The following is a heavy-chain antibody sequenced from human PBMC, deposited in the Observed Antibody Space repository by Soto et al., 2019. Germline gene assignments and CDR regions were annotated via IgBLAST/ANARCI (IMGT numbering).Heavy chain of an antibody. V-gene: IGHV1-69*13. CDR3: AKGALQYYDFWSGYPPDYYYGMDV. CDR1: GGTFSSYA. Sequence: GASVKVSCKASGGTFSSYAISWVRQAPGQGLEWMGGIIPIFGTANYAQKFQGRVTITADESTSTAYMELSSLRSEDTAVYYCAKGALQYYDFWSGYPPDYYYGMDVWGQGTTVTV. CDR2: IIPIFGTA. D-gene: IGHD3-3*01. J-gene: IGHJ6*02.